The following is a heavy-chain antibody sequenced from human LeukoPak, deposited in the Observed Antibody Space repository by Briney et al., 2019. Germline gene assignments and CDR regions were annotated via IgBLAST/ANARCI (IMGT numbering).Heavy chain of an antibody. D-gene: IGHD3-10*01. CDR3: ARCGLVRGLNDY. V-gene: IGHV4-38-2*01. CDR2: IYHSGST. CDR1: GYSISSGYY. Sequence: SETLSLTCAVSGYSISSGYYWGWIRQPPGKGLEWIGSIYHSGSTYYNPSLKSRVTISVDTSKNQFSLKLSSVTAADTAVYYCARCGLVRGLNDYRGQGTLVTVSS. J-gene: IGHJ4*02.